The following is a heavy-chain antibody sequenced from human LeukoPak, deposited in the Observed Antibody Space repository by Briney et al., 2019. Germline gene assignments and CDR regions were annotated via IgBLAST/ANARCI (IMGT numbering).Heavy chain of an antibody. Sequence: GGSLRLSCAASGFTFSSYGMHWVRQAPGKGGGGVAVIGYDGSNKYYADSVKGRFTISRDNSKNTLYLQMNSLRAEDTAVYYCATNSSGWYEFDYWGQGTLVTVSS. CDR1: GFTFSSYG. CDR2: IGYDGSNK. V-gene: IGHV3-33*01. J-gene: IGHJ4*02. CDR3: ATNSSGWYEFDY. D-gene: IGHD6-19*01.